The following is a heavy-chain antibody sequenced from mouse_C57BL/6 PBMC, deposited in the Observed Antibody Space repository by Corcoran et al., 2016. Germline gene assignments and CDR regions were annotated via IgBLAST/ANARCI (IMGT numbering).Heavy chain of an antibody. CDR2: INPNNGGT. V-gene: IGHV1-26*01. CDR3: AFPLFITTVVDWYFDV. CDR1: GYTFTDYY. Sequence: EVQLQQSGPELVKPGASVKISCKASGYTFTDYYMNWVKQSHGKSLEWIGDINPNNGGTSYNQKFKGKATLTVDKSSSTAYMELRSLTSEDSAVYYCAFPLFITTVVDWYFDVWGTGTTVTVSS. D-gene: IGHD1-1*01. J-gene: IGHJ1*03.